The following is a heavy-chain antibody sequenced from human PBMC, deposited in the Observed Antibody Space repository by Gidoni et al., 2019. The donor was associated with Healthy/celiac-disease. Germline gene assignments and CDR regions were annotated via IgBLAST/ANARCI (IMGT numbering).Heavy chain of an antibody. CDR3: ARDHTYYYDSSGYYLRGLGAFDI. D-gene: IGHD3-22*01. Sequence: QVQLVESGGGVVQPGRSLRLSCAASGFTFSSYGMHWVRQAPGQGLEWVAVIWYDGSNKYYADSVKGRFTISRDNSKNTLYLQMNSLRAEDTAVYYCARDHTYYYDSSGYYLRGLGAFDIWGQGTMVTVSS. CDR2: IWYDGSNK. V-gene: IGHV3-33*01. J-gene: IGHJ3*02. CDR1: GFTFSSYG.